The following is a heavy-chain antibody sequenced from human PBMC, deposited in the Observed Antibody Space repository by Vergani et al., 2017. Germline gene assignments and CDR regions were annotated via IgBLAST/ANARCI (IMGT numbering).Heavy chain of an antibody. J-gene: IGHJ4*02. CDR1: GFTFSSYA. CDR2: ISGSGGST. D-gene: IGHD5-12*01. V-gene: IGHV3-23*01. Sequence: EVQLLESGGGLVQPGGSLRLSCAASGFTFSSYAMSWVRQAPGKGLEWVSAISGSGGSTYYADSVKGRFTISRDNSKNTLYLQMNSLRAEDTAVYYCARDGGYSGYDFDYFDYWGQGTLVTVSS. CDR3: ARDGGYSGYDFDYFDY.